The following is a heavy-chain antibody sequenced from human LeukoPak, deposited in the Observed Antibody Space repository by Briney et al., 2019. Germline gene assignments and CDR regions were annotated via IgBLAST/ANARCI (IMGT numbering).Heavy chain of an antibody. Sequence: TSVTVSCKASGFTFPSSAVQWVRQARGQRLEWIGWIVVGSGNTNYAQKFQERVTIARDMSTSTAYMGLSSLRSEDTAVYYCAAPSRIQLDYWGQGTLVTVSS. CDR3: AAPSRIQLDY. CDR2: IVVGSGNT. V-gene: IGHV1-58*01. CDR1: GFTFPSSA. J-gene: IGHJ4*02. D-gene: IGHD5-18*01.